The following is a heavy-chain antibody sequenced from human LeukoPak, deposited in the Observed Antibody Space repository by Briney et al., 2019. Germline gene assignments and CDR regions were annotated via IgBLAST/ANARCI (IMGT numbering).Heavy chain of an antibody. Sequence: NPSETLSLTCTVSGGSISSGDYYWGWIRQPPGKGLEWIGYIYYSGSTYYNPSLKSRVTISVDTPKNQFSLKLSSVTAADTAVYYCARVSYLEWEHQQTRWCDPWGQRTVVTVSS. V-gene: IGHV4-30-4*08. CDR2: IYYSGST. D-gene: IGHD1-26*01. CDR1: GGSISSGDYY. CDR3: ARVSYLEWEHQQTRWCDP. J-gene: IGHJ5*02.